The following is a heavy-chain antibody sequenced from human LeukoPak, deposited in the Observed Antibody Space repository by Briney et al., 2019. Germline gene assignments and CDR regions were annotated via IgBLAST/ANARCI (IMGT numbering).Heavy chain of an antibody. CDR1: TINFSDYG. Sequence: GGSLRLSCAASTINFSDYGMDWVRQAPGRGLEWVSTINPTGVGTYYADSVRGRFTISRDNSKNTVFLQINSLRVEDTAIYYCARDQPHAASWFDPWGKGPWSPSPQ. D-gene: IGHD2-2*01. CDR3: ARDQPHAASWFDP. V-gene: IGHV3-23*01. CDR2: INPTGVGT. J-gene: IGHJ5*02.